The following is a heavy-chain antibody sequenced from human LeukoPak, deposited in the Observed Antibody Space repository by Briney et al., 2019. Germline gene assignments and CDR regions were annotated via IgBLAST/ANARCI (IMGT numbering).Heavy chain of an antibody. CDR3: AKDPGGYDSYFDY. D-gene: IGHD5-12*01. V-gene: IGHV3-33*06. CDR2: IWYDGSNK. J-gene: IGHJ4*02. CDR1: GFTFSSYG. Sequence: GGSLRLSCAASGFTFSSYGMHWVRQAPGKGLEWVAVIWYDGSNKYYADSVKGRFTISRDNSKNTLYLQMNSLRAEDTAVYYCAKDPGGYDSYFDYWGQGTLVTVSS.